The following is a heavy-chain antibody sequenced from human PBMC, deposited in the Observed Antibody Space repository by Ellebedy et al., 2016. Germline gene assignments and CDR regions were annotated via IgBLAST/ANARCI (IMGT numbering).Heavy chain of an antibody. D-gene: IGHD1-26*01. V-gene: IGHV4-38-2*02. CDR3: ARGSGVGARAGY. CDR1: GYSISSGYY. Sequence: SETLSLXCTVSGYSISSGYYWGWIRQPPGKGLEWIGSIYHSGSTYYNPSLKSRVTISVDTSKNQFSLKLSSVTAADTAVYYCARGSGVGARAGYWGQGTLVTVSS. J-gene: IGHJ4*02. CDR2: IYHSGST.